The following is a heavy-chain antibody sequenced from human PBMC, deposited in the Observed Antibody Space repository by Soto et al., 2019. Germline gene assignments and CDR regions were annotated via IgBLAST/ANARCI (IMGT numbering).Heavy chain of an antibody. D-gene: IGHD6-13*01. CDR1: GFTFSSYG. Sequence: QVQLVESGGGVVQPGRPLRLSCAASGFTFSSYGMHWVRQAPGKGLEWVAVIWYDGSNKYYADSVKGRFTISRDNSKNTLYLQMNSLRAEDTAVYFCARFSSSWYGRIDYWGQGTLVTVSS. V-gene: IGHV3-33*01. J-gene: IGHJ4*02. CDR3: ARFSSSWYGRIDY. CDR2: IWYDGSNK.